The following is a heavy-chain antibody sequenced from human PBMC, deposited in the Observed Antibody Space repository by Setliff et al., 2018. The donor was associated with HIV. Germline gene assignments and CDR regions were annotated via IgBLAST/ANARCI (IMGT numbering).Heavy chain of an antibody. D-gene: IGHD1-26*01. CDR3: ARIVRWELVATSTFFYYYMDV. V-gene: IGHV4-61*09. J-gene: IGHJ6*03. CDR1: GDSISRGSYY. CDR2: IHTTGST. Sequence: PSETLSLTCSVSGDSISRGSYYWSWIRLPAGKGLEWIGQIHTTGSTNYNPSLNSRVTISMDTSKNQFSLKLSSVTAADTAVYYCARIVRWELVATSTFFYYYMDVWGKGTTVTVSS.